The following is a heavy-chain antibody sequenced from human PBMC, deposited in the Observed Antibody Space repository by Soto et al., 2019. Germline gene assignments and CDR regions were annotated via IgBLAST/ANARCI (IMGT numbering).Heavy chain of an antibody. J-gene: IGHJ4*02. CDR1: GYTFTSYG. Sequence: ASVKVSCKASGYTFTSYGISWVRQAPGQGLEWMGWISVYNGKTKYAQKFQGRVTMTTDTSTSTAYMELRGLRSDDTAVYYCARDDYYDILTGYLYYFDYWGQGTLVTGSS. D-gene: IGHD3-9*01. CDR2: ISVYNGKT. V-gene: IGHV1-18*01. CDR3: ARDDYYDILTGYLYYFDY.